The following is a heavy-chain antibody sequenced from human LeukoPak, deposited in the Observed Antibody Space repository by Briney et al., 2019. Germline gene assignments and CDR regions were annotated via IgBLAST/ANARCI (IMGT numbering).Heavy chain of an antibody. D-gene: IGHD3-10*01. CDR1: VYTFTSYG. Sequence: ASVKVSCKASVYTFTSYGISWVRPAPRQGLDGMGWISAYNGNTNYAQNLQDRVTMITETSTNTDFMEPKSLGSDNTAGYYCGGDDKRITMPNAFDIWGQGTMVTVSS. CDR2: ISAYNGNT. V-gene: IGHV1-18*01. J-gene: IGHJ3*02. CDR3: GGDDKRITMPNAFDI.